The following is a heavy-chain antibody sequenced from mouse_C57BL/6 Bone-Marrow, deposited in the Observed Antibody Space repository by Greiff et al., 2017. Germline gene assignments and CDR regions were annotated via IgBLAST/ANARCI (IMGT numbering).Heavy chain of an antibody. V-gene: IGHV1-4*01. CDR3: ARGGSLFAY. CDR2: INPSSGYT. Sequence: QVQLQQSGAELARPGASVKMSCKASGYTFTSYTMHWVQQRPGQGLEWIGYINPSSGYTKYNQKFKDKATLTADKSSSTAYMQLSSLTSEDSAVYYCARGGSLFAYWGQGTRVTVSA. CDR1: GYTFTSYT. J-gene: IGHJ3*01.